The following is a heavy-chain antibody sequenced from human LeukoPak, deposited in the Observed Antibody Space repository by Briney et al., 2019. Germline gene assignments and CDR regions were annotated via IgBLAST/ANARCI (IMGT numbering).Heavy chain of an antibody. CDR2: IYHSGST. Sequence: SQTLSLTCAVSGDSISSGGYSWGWIRQPPGKGLEWIGYIYHSGSTYYNPSLKSQVTISVDRSKNQFSLKLSSVTAADTAVYYRARGRGYCSGGSCYSYYGMDVWGQGTTVTVSS. D-gene: IGHD2-15*01. CDR3: ARGRGYCSGGSCYSYYGMDV. CDR1: GDSISSGGYS. V-gene: IGHV4-30-2*01. J-gene: IGHJ6*02.